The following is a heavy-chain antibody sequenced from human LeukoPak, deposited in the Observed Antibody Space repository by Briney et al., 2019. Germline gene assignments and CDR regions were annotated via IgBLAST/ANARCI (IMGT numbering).Heavy chain of an antibody. D-gene: IGHD4-17*01. V-gene: IGHV4-31*03. CDR2: IHNTGKT. CDR1: GGSISSGSYY. CDR3: ARKNDYGDSYYMDV. J-gene: IGHJ6*03. Sequence: SETLSLTCTVSGGSISSGSYYWGWIRQHPGKGLEWIGYIHNTGKTDYNPSLKSRIIISLDTSKNRFSLRLSSVTAADTALYYCARKNDYGDSYYMDVWGKGTTVIVSS.